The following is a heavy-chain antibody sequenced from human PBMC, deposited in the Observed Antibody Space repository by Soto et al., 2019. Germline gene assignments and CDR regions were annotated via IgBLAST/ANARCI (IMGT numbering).Heavy chain of an antibody. D-gene: IGHD1-1*01. Sequence: ASVKVSCKASGYTFTSYYMHWVRQAPGQGLEWMGIINPSGGSTSYAQKFQGRVTMTRDTSTSTVYMELSSLRSEDTAVYYCARGAGDWGVVVNWNLIDYWGQGTLVTVSS. J-gene: IGHJ4*02. CDR1: GYTFTSYY. V-gene: IGHV1-46*01. CDR2: INPSGGST. CDR3: ARGAGDWGVVVNWNLIDY.